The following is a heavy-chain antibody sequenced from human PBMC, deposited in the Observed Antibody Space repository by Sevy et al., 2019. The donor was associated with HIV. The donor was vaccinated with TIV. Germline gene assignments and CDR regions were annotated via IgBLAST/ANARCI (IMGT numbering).Heavy chain of an antibody. CDR1: GYTFTSYG. Sequence: ASVKVSCKASGYTFTSYGISWVRQAPGQGLEWMGWISAYNGNTNYAQKLQGRVTMTTDTSTSTAYMELRSLRSDDTAMYYCARCDSSGYNSPDDYWGQGTLVTVSS. CDR2: ISAYNGNT. CDR3: ARCDSSGYNSPDDY. J-gene: IGHJ4*02. V-gene: IGHV1-18*04. D-gene: IGHD3-22*01.